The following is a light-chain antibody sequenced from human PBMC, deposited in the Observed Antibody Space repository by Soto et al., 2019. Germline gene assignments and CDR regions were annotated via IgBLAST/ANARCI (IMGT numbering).Light chain of an antibody. CDR2: AAT. V-gene: IGKV1-12*01. Sequence: DIQMTQSPFSLSASVGDRVTITCRASQSINSKLNWYQQKPGEVPKLLIYAATSLQSGVPSRFSGSGSGTDFTLTISSLQPEDFATYYCQQANSFPLTFGGGTKVDIK. J-gene: IGKJ4*01. CDR3: QQANSFPLT. CDR1: QSINSK.